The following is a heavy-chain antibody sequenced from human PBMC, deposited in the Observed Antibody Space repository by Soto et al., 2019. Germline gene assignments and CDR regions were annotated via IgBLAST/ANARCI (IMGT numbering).Heavy chain of an antibody. D-gene: IGHD3-22*01. V-gene: IGHV4-4*02. CDR1: GGSISSSNW. CDR2: IYHSGST. J-gene: IGHJ3*02. CDR3: ARGSPYYDSSGYYNDAFDI. Sequence: QVQLQESGPGLVKPSGTLSLTCAVSGGSISSSNWWSWVRQPPGKGLEWIGEIYHSGSTNYNPSLTSRVTISVDKSKNQFSLKLSSVTAADTAVYYCARGSPYYDSSGYYNDAFDIWGQGTMVTVSS.